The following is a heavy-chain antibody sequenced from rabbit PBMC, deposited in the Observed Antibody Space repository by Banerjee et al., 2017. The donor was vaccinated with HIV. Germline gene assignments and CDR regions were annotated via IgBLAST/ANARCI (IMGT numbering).Heavy chain of an antibody. J-gene: IGHJ6*01. CDR1: GFDLSSFA. CDR3: ARAYAGSSGYLIYGMDL. D-gene: IGHD1-1*01. Sequence: QSLEESGGGLVKPEGSLTLTCKASGFDLSSFAMSWVRQAPGKGLELIACIYTSSGSTWYASWAKGRFTISKTSSTTLTLQMTSLTAADTATYFCARAYAGSSGYLIYGMDLWGPGTLVTVS. V-gene: IGHV1S40*01. CDR2: IYTSSGST.